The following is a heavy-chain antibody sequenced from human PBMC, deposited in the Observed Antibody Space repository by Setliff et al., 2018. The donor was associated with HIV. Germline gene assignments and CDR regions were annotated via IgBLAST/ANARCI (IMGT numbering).Heavy chain of an antibody. V-gene: IGHV1-69*10. CDR1: GYTFTGYG. CDR2: IIPILGIA. D-gene: IGHD6-6*01. Sequence: SVKVSCKASGYTFTGYGISWVRQAPGQGLEWMGGIIPILGIANYAQKFQGRVTITADESTSTAYMELSSLRSEDTAVYYCARSSIAARGRFDYWGQGTLVTVSS. CDR3: ARSSIAARGRFDY. J-gene: IGHJ4*02.